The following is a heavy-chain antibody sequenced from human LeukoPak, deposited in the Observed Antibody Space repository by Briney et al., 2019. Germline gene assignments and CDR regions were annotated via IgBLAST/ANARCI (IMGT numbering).Heavy chain of an antibody. V-gene: IGHV3-7*01. D-gene: IGHD6-19*01. CDR1: GFTFSNYW. CDR2: IKQDGGEK. J-gene: IGHJ4*02. Sequence: QSGGSLRLTCAASGFTFSNYWMTWVRQAPGKGLEWVANIKQDGGEKYYVDSVKGRFTISRDNAKNSLYLQMNTLRAEDTAVYYCARDAGYNSGWYYSYWGQGTLVTVSS. CDR3: ARDAGYNSGWYYSY.